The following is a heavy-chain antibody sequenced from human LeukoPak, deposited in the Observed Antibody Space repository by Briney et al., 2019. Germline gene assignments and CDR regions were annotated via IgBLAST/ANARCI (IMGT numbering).Heavy chain of an antibody. D-gene: IGHD2-15*01. CDR2: INHSGST. V-gene: IGHV4-34*01. CDR3: ARARGLLLFDY. CDR1: GGSFSGYY. Sequence: SETLSLTCAVYGGSFSGYYWSWIRQPPGKGLEWIGEINHSGSTNYNPSLKSRVTISVDTSKNQFSLKLSSVTAADTAVYYCARARGLLLFDYWGQGTLDTVSS. J-gene: IGHJ4*02.